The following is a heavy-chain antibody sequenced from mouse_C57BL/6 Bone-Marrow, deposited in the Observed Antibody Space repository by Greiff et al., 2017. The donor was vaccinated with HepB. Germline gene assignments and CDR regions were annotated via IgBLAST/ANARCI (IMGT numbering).Heavy chain of an antibody. J-gene: IGHJ4*01. V-gene: IGHV1-26*01. CDR2: INPNNGGT. CDR3: ARRRAYYSNYDAMDY. CDR1: GYTFTDYY. D-gene: IGHD2-5*01. Sequence: VQLQQSGPELVKPGASVKISCKASGYTFTDYYMNWVKRSHGKSLEWIGDINPNNGGTSYNQKFKGKATLTVDKSSSTAYMELRSLTSEDSAVYYCARRRAYYSNYDAMDYWGQGTSVTVSS.